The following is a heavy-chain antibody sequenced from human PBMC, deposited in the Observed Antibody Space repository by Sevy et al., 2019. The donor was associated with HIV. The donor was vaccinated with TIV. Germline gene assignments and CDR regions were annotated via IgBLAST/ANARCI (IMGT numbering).Heavy chain of an antibody. CDR2: FDPGDGDAET. V-gene: IGHV1-24*01. J-gene: IGHJ4*02. D-gene: IGHD3-9*01. CDR3: ATDTTGYHSTLDY. Sequence: ASVKVSCKVSGYTLTEFSIHWVRQAPGKGLEWMGGFDPGDGDAETPYARKFRDRLTMTADKSTDTVYMELSSLRSEDTAVYYWATDTTGYHSTLDYWGQGTLVTVSS. CDR1: GYTLTEFS.